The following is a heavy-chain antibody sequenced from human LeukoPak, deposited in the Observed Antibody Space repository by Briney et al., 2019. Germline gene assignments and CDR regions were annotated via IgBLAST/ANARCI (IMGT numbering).Heavy chain of an antibody. CDR2: ITHSGST. V-gene: IGHV4-34*01. CDR3: ARGPNSPSDY. D-gene: IGHD4-23*01. J-gene: IGHJ4*02. Sequence: SETPSLTCAVYGGSFSGYFWSWIRQPPGKGLEWIGEITHSGSTNYNPSLKSRVTMSVDTSKNQFSLKLSSVTAADTAVYYCARGPNSPSDYWGQGALVTVSS. CDR1: GGSFSGYF.